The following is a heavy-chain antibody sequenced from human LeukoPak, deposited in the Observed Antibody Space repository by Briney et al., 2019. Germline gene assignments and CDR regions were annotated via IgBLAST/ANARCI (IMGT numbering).Heavy chain of an antibody. CDR3: ARSHSVWTSFDY. J-gene: IGHJ4*02. CDR1: GGSISSFY. D-gene: IGHD3/OR15-3a*01. V-gene: IGHV4-59*01. Sequence: PSETLSLTCTVSGGSISSFYWSWIRQPPGNGLEWIGHIFYSGSTNYNPSLKSRVTISVDTSKNQFSLKLSSVTAADTAVYYCARSHSVWTSFDYWGQGTLVTVSS. CDR2: IFYSGST.